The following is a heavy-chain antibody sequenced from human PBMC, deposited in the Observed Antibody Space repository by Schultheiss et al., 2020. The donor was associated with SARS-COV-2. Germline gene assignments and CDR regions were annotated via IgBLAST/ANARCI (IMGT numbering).Heavy chain of an antibody. V-gene: IGHV3-21*04. CDR1: GFTFSSYA. Sequence: GGSLRLSCAASGFTFSSYAMSWVRQAPGKGLEWVSSISSSGSTIYYEDSVKGRFTISRDNAKNSLYLQMNSLRAEDTAVYYCATGIAEAAGWFDPWGQGSMVTASS. J-gene: IGHJ5*02. D-gene: IGHD6-19*01. CDR3: ATGIAEAAGWFDP. CDR2: ISSSGSTI.